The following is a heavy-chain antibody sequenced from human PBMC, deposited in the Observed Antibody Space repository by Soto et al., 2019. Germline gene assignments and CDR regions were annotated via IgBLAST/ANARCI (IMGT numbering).Heavy chain of an antibody. J-gene: IGHJ6*02. D-gene: IGHD3-10*01. Sequence: ASVKVSCKPSGYIFSSFYINWVRQAPGQGLEWMGWTSGYSGNSKYAQKFQGRVTMTTDTSTNTGYMEMRSLRSEDTAVYYCARTLPITMVRGVPPYYYYGMDVWGQGTTVTVSS. V-gene: IGHV1-18*01. CDR3: ARTLPITMVRGVPPYYYYGMDV. CDR2: TSGYSGNS. CDR1: GYIFSSFY.